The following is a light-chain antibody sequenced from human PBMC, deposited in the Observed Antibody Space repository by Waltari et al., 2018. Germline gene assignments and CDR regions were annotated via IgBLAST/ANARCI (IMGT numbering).Light chain of an antibody. Sequence: DIVMTQSPDSLTVSLGERATVNCKSSQSVLSSSNNKNFLAWYQQKPGQPPKLLIYWASTRGSGVPDRFSGSGSGTDFTLTIRSLQAEDVAVYYCQQYYITPPTFGQGTKVEIK. J-gene: IGKJ1*01. V-gene: IGKV4-1*01. CDR3: QQYYITPPT. CDR2: WAS. CDR1: QSVLSSSNNKNF.